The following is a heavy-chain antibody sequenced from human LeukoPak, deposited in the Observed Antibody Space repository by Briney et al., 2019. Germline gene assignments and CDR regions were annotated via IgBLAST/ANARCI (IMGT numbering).Heavy chain of an antibody. Sequence: PSETLSLTCAVYGGSFSGYYWSWIRQPPGKGLEWIGEINHSGGTNYNPSLKSRVIISVDTSKNQFSLKLSSVTAADTAVYYCARGDYYGWNWFDPWGQGTLVTVSS. CDR2: INHSGGT. D-gene: IGHD3-22*01. J-gene: IGHJ5*02. CDR1: GGSFSGYY. CDR3: ARGDYYGWNWFDP. V-gene: IGHV4-34*01.